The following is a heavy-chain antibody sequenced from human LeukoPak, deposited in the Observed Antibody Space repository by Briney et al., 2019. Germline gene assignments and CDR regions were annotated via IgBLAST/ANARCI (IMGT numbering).Heavy chain of an antibody. V-gene: IGHV3-30*18. CDR3: AKARWDNSGWYYLDT. Sequence: PGRSLRLSCAASGFTFSDYNMHWVRQAPGKGLEWVAVISYDGSNKYYADSVKGRFTISRDNSKNTLYLQMNSLRAEDTAVYYCAKARWDNSGWYYLDTWGQGALVTVSS. CDR1: GFTFSDYN. J-gene: IGHJ4*02. D-gene: IGHD6-19*01. CDR2: ISYDGSNK.